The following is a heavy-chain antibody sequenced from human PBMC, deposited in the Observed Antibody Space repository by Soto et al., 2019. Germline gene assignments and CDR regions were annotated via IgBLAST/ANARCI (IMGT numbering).Heavy chain of an antibody. Sequence: GGSLRLSCAASGFTFSSYSMNWVRQAPGKGLEWVSYISSSSSTIYYADSVKGRFTISRDNAKNSLYLQMNSLRDEDTAVYYCARARVDSYGYYYYGMDVWGQGTTVTVSS. CDR2: ISSSSSTI. D-gene: IGHD5-18*01. J-gene: IGHJ6*02. CDR1: GFTFSSYS. V-gene: IGHV3-48*02. CDR3: ARARVDSYGYYYYGMDV.